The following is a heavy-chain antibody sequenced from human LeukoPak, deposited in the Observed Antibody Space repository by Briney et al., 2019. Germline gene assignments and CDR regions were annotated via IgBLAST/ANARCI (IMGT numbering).Heavy chain of an antibody. V-gene: IGHV4-61*01. CDR3: TRLYCIGGNCYAPPHWCNP. CDR1: GGSVRSSNFY. Sequence: SEPLSLPCTVSGGSVRSSNFYWCWIRQPPGRGVEWFGYLFYTGTTNYHPSLKSQVTMSVDTSKHHFSMKSASVTPAEPAVYHCTRLYCIGGNCYAPPHWCNPRGQGTLVIVS. CDR2: LFYTGTT. D-gene: IGHD2-15*01. J-gene: IGHJ5*02.